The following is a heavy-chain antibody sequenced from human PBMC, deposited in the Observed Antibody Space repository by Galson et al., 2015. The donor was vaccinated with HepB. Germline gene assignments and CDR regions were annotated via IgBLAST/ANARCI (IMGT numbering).Heavy chain of an antibody. Sequence: SVKVSCKASGGTFSSYTISWVRQAPGQGLEWMGRIIPILGIANYAQKFQGRVTITADKSTSTAYMELSGLRSEDTAVYYCARAFLGFGELPDLYFDYWGQGTLVTVSS. CDR2: IIPILGIA. CDR1: GGTFSSYT. J-gene: IGHJ4*02. D-gene: IGHD1-26*01. V-gene: IGHV1-69*02. CDR3: ARAFLGFGELPDLYFDY.